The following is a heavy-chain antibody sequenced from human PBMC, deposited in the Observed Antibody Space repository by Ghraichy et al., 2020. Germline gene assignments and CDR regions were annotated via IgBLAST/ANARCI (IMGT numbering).Heavy chain of an antibody. CDR2: LSSSSNNI. Sequence: GGSLRLSCAASGFTFRSYCMNWVRQTPGKGLEWISSLSSSSNNIYYADSVRGRFTISRDNAKNSLFLQLNNLRPEDTALYMCARDMNRDDVVTPSSRAFDIWGQGTMLTVSS. J-gene: IGHJ3*02. CDR3: ARDMNRDDVVTPSSRAFDI. V-gene: IGHV3-21*01. D-gene: IGHD2-15*01. CDR1: GFTFRSYC.